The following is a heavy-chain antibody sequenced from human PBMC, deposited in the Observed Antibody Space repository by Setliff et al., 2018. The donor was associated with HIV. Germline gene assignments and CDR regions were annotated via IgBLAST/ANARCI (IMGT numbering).Heavy chain of an antibody. CDR1: GFTFSSYE. CDR2: ISISGSTT. Sequence: GGSLRLSCAASGFTFSSYEMNWVRQAPGKGLEWVSYISISGSTTYYADSVKGRFTISRNDAENSLFLQLNSLRDEDTAVYYCSRSQGIGNYYMDVWGTGTTVTVSS. J-gene: IGHJ6*03. V-gene: IGHV3-48*03. D-gene: IGHD2-15*01. CDR3: SRSQGIGNYYMDV.